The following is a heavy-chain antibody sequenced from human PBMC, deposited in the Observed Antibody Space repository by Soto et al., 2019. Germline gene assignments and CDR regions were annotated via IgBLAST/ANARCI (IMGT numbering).Heavy chain of an antibody. Sequence: QVQLVESGGGVVQPGGSLRLSCAASGFTFTNYGVHWVRQAPAKGLEWVAAISSDGRNTYYIDSVKGRFTISRDNSKNTLSLEMNSLNTEDTAVYYCARPILSEDFYYYGMDVWGQGTTVTFSS. CDR1: GFTFTNYG. CDR3: ARPILSEDFYYYGMDV. J-gene: IGHJ6*02. CDR2: ISSDGRNT. V-gene: IGHV3-30*03.